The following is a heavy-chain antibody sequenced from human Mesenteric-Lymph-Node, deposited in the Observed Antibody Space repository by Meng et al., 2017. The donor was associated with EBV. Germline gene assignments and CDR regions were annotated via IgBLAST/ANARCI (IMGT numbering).Heavy chain of an antibody. D-gene: IGHD3-3*01. J-gene: IGHJ5*02. Sequence: VRLVQSGLVLKKPGASVKVSCKASGYTFTTYIMNWVRQAPGQGLEWMGWINTNTGNPTYAQGFTGRFVFSLDTSVSTAYLQISSLQAEDTAVYYCARGDTELYGTFDPWGQGTLVTVSS. V-gene: IGHV7-4-1*02. CDR3: ARGDTELYGTFDP. CDR2: INTNTGNP. CDR1: GYTFTTYI.